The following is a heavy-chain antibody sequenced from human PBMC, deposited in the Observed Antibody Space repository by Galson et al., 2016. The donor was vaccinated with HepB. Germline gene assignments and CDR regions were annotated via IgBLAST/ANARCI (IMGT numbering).Heavy chain of an antibody. V-gene: IGHV4-39*01. D-gene: IGHD1-26*01. CDR2: IYYSGST. CDR1: GGSISSSTHY. J-gene: IGHJ3*02. Sequence: ETLSLTCTVSGGSISSSTHYRGWIRQPPGKGLEWIGSIYYSGSTFSNPSLQSRITISVDTSKDQFSLKLRSVTAADTAVYFCARRSLVGERGNAFDIWGQGTMVTVSS. CDR3: ARRSLVGERGNAFDI.